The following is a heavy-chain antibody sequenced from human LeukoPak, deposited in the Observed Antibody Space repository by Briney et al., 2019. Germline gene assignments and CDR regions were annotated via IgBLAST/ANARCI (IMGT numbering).Heavy chain of an antibody. Sequence: SETLSLTCTVSGGSISSYYWSWVRQPPGKGLEWIGYIYYSGSTNYNPSLKSRVTISVDTSKNQFSLKLSSVTAADTAVYYCARVSTTVGYNRWGQGTLVTVSS. CDR1: GGSISSYY. CDR2: IYYSGST. V-gene: IGHV4-59*01. D-gene: IGHD5-24*01. CDR3: ARVSTTVGYNR. J-gene: IGHJ4*02.